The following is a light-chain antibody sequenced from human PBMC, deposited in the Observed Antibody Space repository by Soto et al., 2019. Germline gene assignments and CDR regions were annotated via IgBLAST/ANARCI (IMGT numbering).Light chain of an antibody. CDR3: QQLSSYPLT. CDR2: AAS. V-gene: IGKV1-9*01. CDR1: QGISSY. J-gene: IGKJ4*01. Sequence: DIQLTQSPSFLSASVGDRVTITCRASQGISSYLAWYQQKPGKAPKLLIYAASTLQSGVPSRFSGSGSGTEFTLRISSLQPEDFATYYCQQLSSYPLTFGGGTKVDI.